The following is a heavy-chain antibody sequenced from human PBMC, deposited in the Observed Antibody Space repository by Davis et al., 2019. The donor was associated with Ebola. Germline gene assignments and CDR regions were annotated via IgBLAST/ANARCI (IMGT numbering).Heavy chain of an antibody. CDR3: ARVYQIGYYDSSGFSPHFDY. J-gene: IGHJ4*02. CDR2: ISGSSSTI. D-gene: IGHD3-22*01. CDR1: GFTFSSYA. V-gene: IGHV3-48*02. Sequence: GGSLRLSCAASGFTFSSYAMSWVRQAPRKGLEWVSYISGSSSTIYYADSVKGRFTISRDNAKNSLYLQMNSLRDEDTAVYYCARVYQIGYYDSSGFSPHFDYWGQGTLVTVSS.